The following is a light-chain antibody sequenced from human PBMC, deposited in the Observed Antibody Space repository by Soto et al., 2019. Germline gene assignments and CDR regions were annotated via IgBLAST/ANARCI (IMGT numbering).Light chain of an antibody. CDR3: QQYGRSPFT. J-gene: IGKJ3*01. CDR1: QSVSSNY. V-gene: IGKV3-20*01. CDR2: GAS. Sequence: EIVLTQSPGTLSLSPGERATLSCRASQSVSSNYLAWYQQQPGQAPRVVIYGASTRATGIPERFSGSGSGTDFTLTISRLEPEDFAVYYCQQYGRSPFTFGPGTKVDIK.